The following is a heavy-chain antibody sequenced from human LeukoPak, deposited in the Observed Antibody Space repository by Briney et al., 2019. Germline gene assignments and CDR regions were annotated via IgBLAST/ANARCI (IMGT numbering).Heavy chain of an antibody. D-gene: IGHD2-2*01. CDR3: ARDTYCSSTSCTGDYDAFDI. CDR2: ISSSGTSI. J-gene: IGHJ3*02. Sequence: PGGSLRLSCAASGFTFTDYYMSWIRQAPGKGLEWVSYISSSGTSIYYADSMRGRFIISRDNSKNTLYLQMNSLRAEDTAVYYCARDTYCSSTSCTGDYDAFDIWGQGTMVTVSS. CDR1: GFTFTDYY. V-gene: IGHV3-11*01.